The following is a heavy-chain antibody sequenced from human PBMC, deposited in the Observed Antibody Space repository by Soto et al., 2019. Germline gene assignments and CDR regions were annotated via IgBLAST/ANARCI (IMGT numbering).Heavy chain of an antibody. Sequence: PGGSLRLCCATSGFTFISHAMTWVRQAPGKAPQWVATVDGSGAAPFYAESVKGRFTISRDNSKNTLYLQMNSLRAEDTAVYFCAKWEVFVTGHLATQSSLDSWGQGTLVTVSS. CDR1: GFTFISHA. D-gene: IGHD3-9*01. CDR3: AKWEVFVTGHLATQSSLDS. J-gene: IGHJ4*02. CDR2: VDGSGAAP. V-gene: IGHV3-23*01.